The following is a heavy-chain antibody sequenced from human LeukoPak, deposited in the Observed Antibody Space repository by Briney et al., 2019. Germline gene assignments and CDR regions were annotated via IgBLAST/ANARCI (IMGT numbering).Heavy chain of an antibody. V-gene: IGHV1-18*01. Sequence: ASVKVSCKASGYTFTSYGISWVRQAPGQGLEWMGWISAYNGNTNYAQKLQGRVTMTTDTSTSTAYMELRSLRSDDTAVYYCARDTDRTYYDDSSGYRVFDYWGQGTLVTVSS. CDR2: ISAYNGNT. J-gene: IGHJ4*02. D-gene: IGHD3-22*01. CDR3: ARDTDRTYYDDSSGYRVFDY. CDR1: GYTFTSYG.